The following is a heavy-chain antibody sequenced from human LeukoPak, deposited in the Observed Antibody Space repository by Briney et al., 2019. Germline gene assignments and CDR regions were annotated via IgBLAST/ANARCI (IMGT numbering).Heavy chain of an antibody. CDR2: IWADGSNK. D-gene: IGHD3-10*01. J-gene: IGHJ4*02. Sequence: GGSLRLSCAASGFTFSSYDMHWVRQAPGKGLEWVAVIWADGSNKYHADSVKGRFTISRDNSKNTLYLQMNTLRAEDTAVYYCAKGIGFGDLLMYGYWGQGTLVTVSS. CDR1: GFTFSSYD. CDR3: AKGIGFGDLLMYGY. V-gene: IGHV3-33*06.